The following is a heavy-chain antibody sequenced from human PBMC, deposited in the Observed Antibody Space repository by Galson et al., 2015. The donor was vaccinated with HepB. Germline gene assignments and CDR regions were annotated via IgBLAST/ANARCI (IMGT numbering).Heavy chain of an antibody. CDR3: AKDWGIWFGENYFDY. J-gene: IGHJ4*02. CDR2: ISSSSSTI. Sequence: SLRLSCAASGFTFSSYSMNWVRQAPGKGLEWVSYISSSSSTIYYADSVKGRFTISRDNAKNSLYLQMNSLRDEDTAVYYCAKDWGIWFGENYFDYWGQGTLVTVSS. D-gene: IGHD3-10*01. CDR1: GFTFSSYS. V-gene: IGHV3-48*02.